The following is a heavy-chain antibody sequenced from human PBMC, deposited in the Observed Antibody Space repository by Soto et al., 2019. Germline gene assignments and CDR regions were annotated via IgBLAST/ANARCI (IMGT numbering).Heavy chain of an antibody. Sequence: EVQLVESGGGVIQPGGSLRLSCAASGFSFNTYAMNWVRQAPGKGLEWISYISSSSSRIYYADSVKGRFTLSRDNAKNSLYLQMNSLRAEDTAVYYCASVPGIAAAGMDSWCQGTLVTVSS. CDR1: GFSFNTYA. D-gene: IGHD6-25*01. CDR2: ISSSSSRI. V-gene: IGHV3-48*04. CDR3: ASVPGIAAAGMDS. J-gene: IGHJ1*01.